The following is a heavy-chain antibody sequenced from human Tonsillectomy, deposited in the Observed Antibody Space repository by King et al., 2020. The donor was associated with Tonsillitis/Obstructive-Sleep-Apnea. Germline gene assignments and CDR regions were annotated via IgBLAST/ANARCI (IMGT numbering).Heavy chain of an antibody. CDR1: GSSISNYY. CDR3: ARPKYSSDPDTFDI. J-gene: IGHJ3*02. CDR2: IYYSGST. Sequence: VQLQESGPGLVKPSETLSLTCTVSGSSISNYYWSWIRQPPGKGLEWIGYIYYSGSTNYNPSLKSRVTISVDTSKNQFSLKLSSVTAADTAVYHCARPKYSSDPDTFDIWGQGTMVTVSS. V-gene: IGHV4-59*01. D-gene: IGHD4-11*01.